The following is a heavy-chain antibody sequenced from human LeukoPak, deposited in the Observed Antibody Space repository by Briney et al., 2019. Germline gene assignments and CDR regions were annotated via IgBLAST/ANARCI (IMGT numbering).Heavy chain of an antibody. V-gene: IGHV3-30*18. D-gene: IGHD2-2*01. Sequence: GSLRLSCAASGFTFSSYGMHWVRQAPGKGLEWVAVISYDGSNKYYADSVKGRFTISRDNSKNTLYLQMNSLRAEDTAVYYCAKRAARGSSTTLFDYWGQGTLVTVSS. CDR3: AKRAARGSSTTLFDY. CDR2: ISYDGSNK. J-gene: IGHJ4*02. CDR1: GFTFSSYG.